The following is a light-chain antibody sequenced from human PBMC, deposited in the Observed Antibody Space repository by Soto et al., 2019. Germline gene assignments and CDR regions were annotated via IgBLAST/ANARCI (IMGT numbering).Light chain of an antibody. J-gene: IGKJ1*01. CDR1: QTTTRW. CDR3: QQYNSYSWT. V-gene: IGKV1-5*01. CDR2: DAS. Sequence: DIKMTQSPSTLSASVGDRVTITCRASQTTTRWMAWYQQKPGTAPKLLIYDASTLESGAPSRFSGSRSGTEFTLTISSLQPDDFATYYCQQYNSYSWTFGQGTKVDIK.